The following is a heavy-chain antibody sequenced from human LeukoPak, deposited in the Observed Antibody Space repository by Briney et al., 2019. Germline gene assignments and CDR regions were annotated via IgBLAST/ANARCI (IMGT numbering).Heavy chain of an antibody. J-gene: IGHJ3*02. CDR1: GGSISSSSYY. CDR2: IYYSGST. D-gene: IGHD3-9*01. V-gene: IGHV4-39*07. CDR3: ARGDILTGYYDAFDI. Sequence: SETLSLTCTVSGGSISSSSYYWGWIRQPPGKGLEWIGSIYYSGSTNYNPSLKSRVTISVDTSKNQFSLKLSSVTAADTAVYYCARGDILTGYYDAFDIWGQGTMVTVSS.